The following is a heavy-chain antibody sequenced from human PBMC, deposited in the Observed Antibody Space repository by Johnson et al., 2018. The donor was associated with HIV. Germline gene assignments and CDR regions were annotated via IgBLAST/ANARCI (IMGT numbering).Heavy chain of an antibody. J-gene: IGHJ3*01. Sequence: VQLVESGGGLVQPGGSLRLSCAASGFTFSRYAMSWVRQTPGKGLEWVSVIGSSDDSTYYADSVKGRFTISRDNSKNTLSLQRNSLRAEDTAVYYCAKGRAGSSYDALDAWGQGTMVTVSS. D-gene: IGHD6-6*01. V-gene: IGHV3-23*04. CDR1: GFTFSRYA. CDR2: IGSSDDST. CDR3: AKGRAGSSYDALDA.